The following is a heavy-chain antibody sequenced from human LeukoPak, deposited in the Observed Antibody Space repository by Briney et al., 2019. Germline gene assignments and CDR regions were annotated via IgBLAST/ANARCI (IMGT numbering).Heavy chain of an antibody. CDR1: GGSFSGYY. CDR3: ARGLDTAMVTAHLDY. J-gene: IGHJ4*02. V-gene: IGHV4-34*01. Sequence: TSETLSLTCAVYGGSFSGYYWSWIRQPPGKGLEWIGEINHSGSTNYNPSLKSRVTISVDTSKNQFSLKLSSVTAADTAVYYCARGLDTAMVTAHLDYWGQGTLVTVSS. D-gene: IGHD5-18*01. CDR2: INHSGST.